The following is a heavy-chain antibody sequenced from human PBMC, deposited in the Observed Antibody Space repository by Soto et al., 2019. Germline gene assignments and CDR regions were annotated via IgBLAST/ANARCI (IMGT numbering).Heavy chain of an antibody. Sequence: GGSLRLSCAASGFTFSSYAMSWVRQAPGKGLEWVSLISGSGGSTYYADSVKGRFTISRDNSKNTLNLQMNTLRAEDTAVYYCAKDPGDKTTHAYSFDYWGQGTLVTVSS. D-gene: IGHD1-7*01. V-gene: IGHV3-23*01. CDR2: ISGSGGST. CDR3: AKDPGDKTTHAYSFDY. CDR1: GFTFSSYA. J-gene: IGHJ4*02.